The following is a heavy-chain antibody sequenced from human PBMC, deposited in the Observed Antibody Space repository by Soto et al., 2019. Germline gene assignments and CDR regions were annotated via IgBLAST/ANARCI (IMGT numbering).Heavy chain of an antibody. CDR2: ISAYNGNT. V-gene: IGHV1-18*01. CDR1: GYTFTSYG. Sequence: EASVKVSCKASGYTFTSYGISWVRQAPGQGLEWMGWISAYNGNTNYAQKLQGRVTMTTDTSTSTAYMELRSLRSDDTAVYYCARELRFLEWLPRSMDVWGQGTTVTVSS. CDR3: ARELRFLEWLPRSMDV. J-gene: IGHJ6*02. D-gene: IGHD3-3*01.